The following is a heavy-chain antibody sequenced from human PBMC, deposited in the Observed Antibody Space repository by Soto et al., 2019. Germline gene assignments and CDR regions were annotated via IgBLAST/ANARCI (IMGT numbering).Heavy chain of an antibody. J-gene: IGHJ5*02. CDR3: ARGKDEDIVATMGSWFDP. CDR1: GGSISSRNW. CDR2: IYHSGST. D-gene: IGHD5-12*01. V-gene: IGHV4-4*02. Sequence: KASETLSLTCAVSGGSISSRNWWSWVRQPPGKELEWIGEIYHSGSTNYNPSLKSRVTISVDKSKNQFSLKLSSVTAADTAVYYCARGKDEDIVATMGSWFDPWGQGTLVTVSS.